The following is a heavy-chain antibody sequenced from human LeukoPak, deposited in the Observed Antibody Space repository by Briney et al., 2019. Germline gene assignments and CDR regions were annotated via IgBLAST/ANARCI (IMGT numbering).Heavy chain of an antibody. CDR3: ARVRGYCSSTICYRYYFDY. D-gene: IGHD2-2*01. Sequence: PSETLSLTCAVSGYSISSGYYWGWIRQPQGKGLEWIGTIYHSGSTYHNPSLKSRVTISVDTSKNQFSLKLTSVTAADTAVYYCARVRGYCSSTICYRYYFDYWGQGTLVSVSS. V-gene: IGHV4-38-2*01. CDR1: GYSISSGYY. J-gene: IGHJ4*02. CDR2: IYHSGST.